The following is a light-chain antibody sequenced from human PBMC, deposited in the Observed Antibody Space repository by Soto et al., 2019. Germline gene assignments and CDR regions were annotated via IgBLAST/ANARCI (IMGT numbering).Light chain of an antibody. CDR1: QSVSSN. V-gene: IGKV3-20*01. J-gene: IGKJ1*01. CDR2: GAS. Sequence: EIVMTQSPATLSVSPGDRATLSCRASQSVSSNLAWYQQKPGQAPRVIIYGASSRATGIPDRFSGSGSGTDCTLTIGRLEPEDVAVYYCQQYGSSTWTFGQGTKVDIK. CDR3: QQYGSSTWT.